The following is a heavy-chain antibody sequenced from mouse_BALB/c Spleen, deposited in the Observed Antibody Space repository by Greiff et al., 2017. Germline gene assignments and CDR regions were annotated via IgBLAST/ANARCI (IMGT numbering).Heavy chain of an antibody. D-gene: IGHD2-14*01. CDR3: ARSPYRYDPYYFDY. J-gene: IGHJ2*01. Sequence: EVQGVESGPGLVKPSQSLSLTCTVTGYSITSDYAWNWIRQFPGNKLEWMGYISYSGSTSYNPSLKSRISITRDTSKNQFFLQLNSVTTEDTATYYCARSPYRYDPYYFDYWGQGTTLTVSS. V-gene: IGHV3-2*02. CDR1: GYSITSDYA. CDR2: ISYSGST.